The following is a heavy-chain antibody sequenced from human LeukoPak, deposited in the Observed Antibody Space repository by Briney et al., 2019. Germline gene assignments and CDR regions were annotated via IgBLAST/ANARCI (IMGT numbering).Heavy chain of an antibody. CDR3: ARVYVGTQGDGSGSSSDY. CDR1: GGTFSSYA. D-gene: IGHD3-10*01. Sequence: SVKVSCKASGGTFSSYAISWVRQAPGQGLEWMGGIIPIFGTANYAQKFQGRVTITADEPTSTAYMELSSLRSEDTAVYYCARVYVGTQGDGSGSSSDYWGQGTLVTVSS. J-gene: IGHJ4*02. CDR2: IIPIFGTA. V-gene: IGHV1-69*13.